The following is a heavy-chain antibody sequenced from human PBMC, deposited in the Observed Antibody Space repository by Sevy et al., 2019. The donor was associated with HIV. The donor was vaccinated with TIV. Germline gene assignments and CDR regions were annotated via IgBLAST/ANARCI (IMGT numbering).Heavy chain of an antibody. V-gene: IGHV4-39*01. CDR2: MFYSGST. J-gene: IGHJ4*02. Sequence: SETLSLTCTISGGSISSSSYDWGWIRQPPGKGLEWIGSMFYSGSTYYNPSLKSRVIISVDMSKNHFSVKLSSVTAAGTAVYYCARQGGIVDRAFDYWGQGTLVTVSS. CDR1: GGSISSSSYD. CDR3: ARQGGIVDRAFDY. D-gene: IGHD2-21*01.